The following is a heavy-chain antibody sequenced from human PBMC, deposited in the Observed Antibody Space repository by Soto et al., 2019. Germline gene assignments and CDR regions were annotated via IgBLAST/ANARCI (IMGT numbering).Heavy chain of an antibody. J-gene: IGHJ3*02. Sequence: EVQLVESGGGLVQPGGSLRLSCAASGFTFSSYWMYWVRQAPGKGLEWVSHMNNDGSYTIYAESVKGRFTFSRDNAKNTLYLQMNCLRAEDTAVYYCVRGGYMHACDIWGQGTIVTVSS. CDR2: MNNDGSYT. CDR1: GFTFSSYW. CDR3: VRGGYMHACDI. D-gene: IGHD6-13*01. V-gene: IGHV3-74*01.